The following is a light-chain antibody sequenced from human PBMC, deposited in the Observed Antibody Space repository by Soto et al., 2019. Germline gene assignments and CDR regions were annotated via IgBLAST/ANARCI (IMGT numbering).Light chain of an antibody. V-gene: IGKV3-20*01. Sequence: EIVLTQSPGTLSLSPGERATLSCRASQSVSSSYLAWYQQKPGQAPRLLIYGASSRATGIPDRFSGSGSGTDFTLTISRLEPEDFAVYYCQQYGSSLITFAQGTRLE. J-gene: IGKJ5*01. CDR3: QQYGSSLIT. CDR1: QSVSSSY. CDR2: GAS.